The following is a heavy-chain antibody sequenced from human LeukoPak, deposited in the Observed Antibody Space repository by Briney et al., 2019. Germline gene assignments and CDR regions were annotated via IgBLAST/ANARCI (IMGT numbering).Heavy chain of an antibody. CDR1: GFTFSSYG. CDR3: ASGYYDSSGYDEDY. CDR2: IRYDGSNK. Sequence: GGSLRLSCAASGFTFSSYGMHWVRQAPGKGLEWVAFIRYDGSNKYYADSVKGRFTISRDNSKNTLYLQMNSLRAEDTAVYYCASGYYDSSGYDEDYWGQGTLVTVSS. J-gene: IGHJ4*02. D-gene: IGHD3-22*01. V-gene: IGHV3-30*02.